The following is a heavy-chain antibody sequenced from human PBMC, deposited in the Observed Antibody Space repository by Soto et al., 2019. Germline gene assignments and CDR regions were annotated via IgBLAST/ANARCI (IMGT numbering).Heavy chain of an antibody. V-gene: IGHV3-13*01. Sequence: EVQLVESGGGLVQPGGSLRLSCAGSGFIFSTYDMSWVRQTAGKRLEWVSTIGVGGDTYYEDSVKGRFTIFRENAKNSLYLQMNSLRVGETAIYYCARAMEVDPIDYGGQGTLVTVSS. J-gene: IGHJ4*02. D-gene: IGHD1-1*01. CDR3: ARAMEVDPIDY. CDR2: IGVGGDT. CDR1: GFIFSTYD.